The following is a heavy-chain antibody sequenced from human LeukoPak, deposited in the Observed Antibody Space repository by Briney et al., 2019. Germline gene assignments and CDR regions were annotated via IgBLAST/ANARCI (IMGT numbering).Heavy chain of an antibody. CDR2: IIPIFGIA. Sequence: GASVKVSCKASGGTFSSYAISWVRQAPGQGLEWMGRIIPIFGIANYAQKFQGRVTITADKSTSTVYMELSSLRSEDTAVYYCARDLEGVTIFGVVPFFDYWGQGTLVTVSS. CDR1: GGTFSSYA. J-gene: IGHJ4*02. D-gene: IGHD3-3*01. CDR3: ARDLEGVTIFGVVPFFDY. V-gene: IGHV1-69*04.